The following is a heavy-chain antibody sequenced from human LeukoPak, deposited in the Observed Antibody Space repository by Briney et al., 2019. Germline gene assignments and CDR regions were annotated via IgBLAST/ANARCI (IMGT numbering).Heavy chain of an antibody. D-gene: IGHD3-3*01. CDR2: INPSGGST. CDR3: ARGMSVVYDFWSGSSLYFDY. J-gene: IGHJ4*02. V-gene: IGHV1-46*01. Sequence: ASVKVSCKASGYTFTSYYMHWVRQAPGQGLEWMGIINPSGGSTSYAQKFQGRVTMTRDTSTSTVYMELSSLRSEDTAVYYCARGMSVVYDFWSGSSLYFDYWGQGTLVTVSS. CDR1: GYTFTSYY.